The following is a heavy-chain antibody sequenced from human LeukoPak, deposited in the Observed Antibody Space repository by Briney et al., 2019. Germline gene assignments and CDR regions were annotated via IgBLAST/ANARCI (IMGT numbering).Heavy chain of an antibody. D-gene: IGHD3-22*01. Sequence: SETLSLTCTVSGCSISSSYYYWGWIRQPPGKGLEWIGSIYYSGSTYYNPSLKSRVTISVDTSKNQFSLKLRSVTAADTAVYYCARNLPMRGGYPLDAFDIWGQGTMVTVSS. V-gene: IGHV4-39*07. J-gene: IGHJ3*02. CDR3: ARNLPMRGGYPLDAFDI. CDR1: GCSISSSYYY. CDR2: IYYSGST.